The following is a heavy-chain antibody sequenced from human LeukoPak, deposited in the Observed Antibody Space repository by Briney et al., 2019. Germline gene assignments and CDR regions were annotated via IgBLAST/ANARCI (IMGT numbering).Heavy chain of an antibody. CDR3: VRAGRVATED. CDR1: GFTFSSYW. D-gene: IGHD6-13*01. CDR2: IKQDGSEK. Sequence: PAGSLRLSSAASGFTFSSYWVSWVRQAPGKGLEWVANIKQDGSEKYYVDSVKGRFTISRDSAKNSLYLQMNSLRAEDTAIYYCVRAGRVATEDWGQGTLVTVSS. V-gene: IGHV3-7*01. J-gene: IGHJ4*02.